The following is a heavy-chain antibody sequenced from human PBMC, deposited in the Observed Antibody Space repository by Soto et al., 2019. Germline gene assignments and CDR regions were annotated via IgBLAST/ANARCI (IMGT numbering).Heavy chain of an antibody. Sequence: QVQLVESGGGLVKPGESLRLSCAASGFNFSDYYMTWIRQAPGQELEWVSSIGSSGRTIYYADSVKGRFTISRDNAKKSVILQMSSLSVEDTAVYYCASGGSLAPEYWGQGTLVTVSS. J-gene: IGHJ4*02. D-gene: IGHD3-16*01. V-gene: IGHV3-11*01. CDR2: IGSSGRTI. CDR1: GFNFSDYY. CDR3: ASGGSLAPEY.